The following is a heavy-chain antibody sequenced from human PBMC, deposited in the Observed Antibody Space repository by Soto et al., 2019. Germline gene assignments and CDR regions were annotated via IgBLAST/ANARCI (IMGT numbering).Heavy chain of an antibody. CDR2: IYFSGTT. V-gene: IGHV4-39*01. D-gene: IGHD3-10*01. CDR1: GDSIRSSSYY. J-gene: IGHJ4*02. CDR3: ARHLSPHSSASFRGGFDS. Sequence: SETLSLTCTVSGDSIRSSSYYWGWIRQPPGTGLEWIASIYFSGTTYENPSLKSRVTMSIDTSANQFSLRLSSVSAADTAVYYCARHLSPHSSASFRGGFDSWGQGTLVTVSS.